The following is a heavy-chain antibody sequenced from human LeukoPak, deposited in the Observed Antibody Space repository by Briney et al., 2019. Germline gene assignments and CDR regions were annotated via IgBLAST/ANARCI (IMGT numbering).Heavy chain of an antibody. J-gene: IGHJ4*02. CDR2: IYSTGST. CDR3: ARQIASAGTAGFDF. D-gene: IGHD6-13*01. CDR1: GGSISSYY. V-gene: IGHV4-4*07. Sequence: PSETLSHTCTVSGGSISSYYWSWIRQPAGKGLEWIGRIYSTGSTNYNPSLKSRVTMSVDTSKNQFSLRLRSVTAADTAVYYCARQIASAGTAGFDFWGRGALVTVSS.